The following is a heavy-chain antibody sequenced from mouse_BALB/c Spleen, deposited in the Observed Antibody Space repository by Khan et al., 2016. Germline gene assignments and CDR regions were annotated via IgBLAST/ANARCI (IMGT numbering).Heavy chain of an antibody. J-gene: IGHJ2*01. D-gene: IGHD1-2*01. V-gene: IGHV1-7*01. CDR1: GYTFTSYW. CDR3: AFITTATYYFDY. CDR2: INPSTGYT. Sequence: QVQLQQSGAELAKPGASVKMSCKASGYTFTSYWMHWVKQRPGQGLEWIGYINPSTGYTEYNQKFKDKATLTADKSSSTAYMQLSSLTSEDSAVYYCAFITTATYYFDYWGQGTTLTVSS.